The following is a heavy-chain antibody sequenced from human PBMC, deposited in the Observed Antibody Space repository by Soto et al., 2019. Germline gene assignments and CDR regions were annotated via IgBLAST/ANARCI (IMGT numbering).Heavy chain of an antibody. J-gene: IGHJ5*02. V-gene: IGHV4-59*08. Sequence: SETLSLTCTVSGGSINNYYWSWIRQPPGKGLEWIGYIYHIGSTNYNPSLRSRATISLDTSKKQFSLRLNSATAADTAVYYCAGGYSSTSFYRWGKG. CDR2: IYHIGST. CDR1: GGSINNYY. D-gene: IGHD6-19*01. CDR3: AGGYSSTSFYR.